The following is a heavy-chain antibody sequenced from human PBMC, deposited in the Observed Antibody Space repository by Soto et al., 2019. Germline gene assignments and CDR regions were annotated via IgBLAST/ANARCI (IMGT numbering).Heavy chain of an antibody. D-gene: IGHD3-22*01. Sequence: QVQLQESGPGLVKPSETLSLTCTISGGSITNYYWSWIRQPPGKGLEWIGYVYYSGSTKYNPSLESRVTISADTSKNQFSLRVTSVTAADTAVYYCARGGLDYYDSSGDAFDIWGQGTMVTVSS. V-gene: IGHV4-59*01. CDR2: VYYSGST. CDR3: ARGGLDYYDSSGDAFDI. J-gene: IGHJ3*02. CDR1: GGSITNYY.